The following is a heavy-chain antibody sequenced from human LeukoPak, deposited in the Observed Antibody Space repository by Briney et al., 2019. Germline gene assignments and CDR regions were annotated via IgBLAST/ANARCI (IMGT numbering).Heavy chain of an antibody. CDR2: IIPIFGTA. CDR1: GGSFSNYA. V-gene: IGHV1-69*13. J-gene: IGHJ4*02. Sequence: VKVSCKDAGGSFSNYASSWVRQAPGQGLAWMGGIIPIFGTANYAQKFQGRVTITADESTSTAYMELSSLRSEDTAVYYCARGRTGSTDFDYWGQGTLVTVSS. CDR3: ARGRTGSTDFDY. D-gene: IGHD3/OR15-3a*01.